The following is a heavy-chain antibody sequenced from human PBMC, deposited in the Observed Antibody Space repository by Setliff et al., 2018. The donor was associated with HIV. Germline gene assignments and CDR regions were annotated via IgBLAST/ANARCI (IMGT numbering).Heavy chain of an antibody. J-gene: IGHJ6*02. D-gene: IGHD2-2*01. CDR1: NGSFSGYF. CDR3: ARDGPDCSSTKCYAQDYYYYGMDV. Sequence: LSLTCTVSNGSFSGYFWHWIRQAPGRGLEWIGAVNHGGETNYNPSLESRATISADTSKRQFALALSSVTAADTAVYYCARDGPDCSSTKCYAQDYYYYGMDVWGQGTTVTVTS. CDR2: VNHGGET. V-gene: IGHV4-34*01.